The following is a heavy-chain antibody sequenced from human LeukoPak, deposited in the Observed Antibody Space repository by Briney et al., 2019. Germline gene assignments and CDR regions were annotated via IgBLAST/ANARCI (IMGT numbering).Heavy chain of an antibody. CDR2: IYYSGST. CDR3: ARYVVYGSGKYYFDY. V-gene: IGHV4-59*08. J-gene: IGHJ4*02. Sequence: PSETLSLTCTVSGGSISGYYWSWIRQPPGKGLEWIGFIYYSGSTNYNPSLKSRITISIDTSKNHFSLKLSSVTAADTAVYYCARYVVYGSGKYYFDYWGQGTLVTVSS. D-gene: IGHD3-10*01. CDR1: GGSISGYY.